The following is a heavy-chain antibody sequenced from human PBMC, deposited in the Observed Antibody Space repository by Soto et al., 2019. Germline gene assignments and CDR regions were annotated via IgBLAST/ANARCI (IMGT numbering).Heavy chain of an antibody. D-gene: IGHD1-26*01. V-gene: IGHV1-18*04. CDR1: GYAFSSYG. Sequence: ASVKVSCKASGYAFSSYGISWVRQAPGQGLEWMGWSGAFNGNTNYAQNLQGRVTMTTDTSTTTASMELRSRNSDDTAVYYCAMSRGNNYGMDVWGQGTTVTVSS. CDR3: AMSRGNNYGMDV. J-gene: IGHJ6*02. CDR2: SGAFNGNT.